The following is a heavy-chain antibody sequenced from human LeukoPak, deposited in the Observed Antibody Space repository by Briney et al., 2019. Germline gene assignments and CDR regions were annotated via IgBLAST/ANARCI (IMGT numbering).Heavy chain of an antibody. CDR1: GFTFSNYG. V-gene: IGHV3-33*01. CDR2: IWYDGSNK. J-gene: IGHJ4*02. CDR3: VRSGYGDPHFDF. Sequence: GGPLRLSCAASGFTFSNYGMHWVRQAPGKGLEWVAAIWYDGSNKYYGDSVKGRFTISRDNSKNTLYLQMNSLRAEDTAAYYCVRSGYGDPHFDFWGQGTLVTVSS. D-gene: IGHD4-17*01.